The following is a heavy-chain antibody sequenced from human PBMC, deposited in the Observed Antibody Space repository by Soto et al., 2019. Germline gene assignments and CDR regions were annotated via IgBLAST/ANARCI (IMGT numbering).Heavy chain of an antibody. CDR1: GGSISSGSYY. D-gene: IGHD3-16*02. CDR3: ASSDYVWGSYRLYDAFDI. Sequence: SETLSLTCTVSGGSISSGSYYWSWIRQHPGKGLEWIGYIYYSGSTYYNPSLKSRVTISVDTSKNQFSLKLSSVTAADTAVYYCASSDYVWGSYRLYDAFDIWGQGTMVTVSS. CDR2: IYYSGST. J-gene: IGHJ3*02. V-gene: IGHV4-31*03.